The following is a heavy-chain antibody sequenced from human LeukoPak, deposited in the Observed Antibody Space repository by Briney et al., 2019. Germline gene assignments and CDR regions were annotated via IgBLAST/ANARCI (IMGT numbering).Heavy chain of an antibody. V-gene: IGHV1-69*01. D-gene: IGHD3-16*01. J-gene: IGHJ4*02. CDR3: ARVTDYVWGSSNYYFDY. CDR1: GGTFSSYA. Sequence: SVKVSCKASGGTFSSYAISWVRQAPGQGLEWMGGIIPIFGTANYAQKFQGRVTITADESTSTAYMELSSLRSEDTAVYYCARVTDYVWGSSNYYFDYWGQGTLVTVSS. CDR2: IIPIFGTA.